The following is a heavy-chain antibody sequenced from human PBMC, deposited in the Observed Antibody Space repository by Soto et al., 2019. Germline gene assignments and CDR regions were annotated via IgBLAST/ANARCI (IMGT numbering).Heavy chain of an antibody. J-gene: IGHJ4*02. CDR3: ARQDTSGYAFDY. V-gene: IGHV4-59*08. D-gene: IGHD3-22*01. Sequence: PSETRYLTCTVSGGSISSFDWNWIRQSPGKGLDWIGYISYSGSTNYNPSLKSRVTISVDTSKNQFSLKLSSVTAADTAVYYCARQDTSGYAFDYWGQGTLVTVS. CDR2: ISYSGST. CDR1: GGSISSFD.